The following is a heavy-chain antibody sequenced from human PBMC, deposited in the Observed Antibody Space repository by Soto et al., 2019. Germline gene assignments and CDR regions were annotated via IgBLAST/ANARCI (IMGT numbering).Heavy chain of an antibody. CDR2: INAGNGNT. V-gene: IGHV1-3*01. Sequence: ASVKVSCKASGYTFTSYSMHWVRQAPGQRLEWMGWINAGNGNTKYSQKFQGRVTITRDTSASTAYMELSSLRSEDTAVYYCASGKGGSYYQFDYWGQGTLVTVSS. CDR1: GYTFTSYS. J-gene: IGHJ4*02. D-gene: IGHD1-26*01. CDR3: ASGKGGSYYQFDY.